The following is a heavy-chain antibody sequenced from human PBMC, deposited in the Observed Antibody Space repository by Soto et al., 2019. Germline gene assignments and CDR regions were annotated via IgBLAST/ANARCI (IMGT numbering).Heavy chain of an antibody. CDR2: IYYSGST. CDR1: GGSISSGGYY. D-gene: IGHD4-17*01. Sequence: QVQLQESGPGLVKPSQTLSLTCTVSGGSISSGGYYWSWIRQHPGKGLEWIGYIYYSGSTYYNPSLKSRVTISVDTSKNQFALKLSSVTAADTAVYYCASVETNDYGDPRAFDYWGQGTLVTVSS. CDR3: ASVETNDYGDPRAFDY. V-gene: IGHV4-31*03. J-gene: IGHJ4*02.